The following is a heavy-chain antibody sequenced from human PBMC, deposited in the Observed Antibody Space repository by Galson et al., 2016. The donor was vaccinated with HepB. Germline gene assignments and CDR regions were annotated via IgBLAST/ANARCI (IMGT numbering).Heavy chain of an antibody. Sequence: SLRLSCAASGFTVSSNYMSWVRQAPGKGLEWVSVIYSGGSTYYADSVKGRFTISRDNSKNTLYLQMNSLRAEDTAVYYCATPITGYSSSWYGSFDYWGQGTTVAVSS. J-gene: IGHJ4*02. CDR1: GFTVSSNY. CDR2: IYSGGST. CDR3: ATPITGYSSSWYGSFDY. V-gene: IGHV3-53*01. D-gene: IGHD6-13*01.